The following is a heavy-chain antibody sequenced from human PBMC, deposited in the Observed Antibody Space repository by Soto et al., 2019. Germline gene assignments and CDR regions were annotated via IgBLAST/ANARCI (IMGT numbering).Heavy chain of an antibody. J-gene: IGHJ4*02. V-gene: IGHV3-30*18. CDR3: GKEEGYNGTPRSADY. Sequence: PWWSLRLSCAASGVTFSSYGIHWVRQAPGKGLEWVAVISYDGSNQYYVDSVKGRFTVSRDNSKNTLYLQMTSLRAEDSAVYYWGKEEGYNGTPRSADYWGRGAGVTVSS. CDR1: GVTFSSYG. CDR2: ISYDGSNQ. D-gene: IGHD1-20*01.